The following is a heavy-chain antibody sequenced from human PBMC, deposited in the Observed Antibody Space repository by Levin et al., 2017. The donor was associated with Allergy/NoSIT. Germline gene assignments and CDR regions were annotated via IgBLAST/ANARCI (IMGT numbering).Heavy chain of an antibody. CDR3: ATSISYYDYAMDV. CDR1: GGSISSGNYY. V-gene: IGHV4-39*07. Sequence: SETLSLTCTVSGGSISSGNYYWGWIRQSPGTGLEWIGSIYNSATTFYNPSLKSRVTISVDTSKNQFSLKLSSVTAADTAVYYCATSISYYDYAMDVWGQGTTVTVSS. CDR2: IYNSATT. D-gene: IGHD5-24*01. J-gene: IGHJ6*02.